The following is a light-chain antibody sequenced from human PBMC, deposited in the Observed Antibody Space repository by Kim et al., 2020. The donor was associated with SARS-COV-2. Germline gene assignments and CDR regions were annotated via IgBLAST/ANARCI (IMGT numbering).Light chain of an antibody. J-gene: IGKJ4*01. CDR1: QGINSY. CDR3: QHLNGYPLT. Sequence: ASIGDRVTITCRASQGINSYLAWYQQKPGKAPKLLIYASSTLQNGVPSRFSGSGSGKDFTLTISILQPEDFATYHCQHLNGYPLTIGGESKVDIK. V-gene: IGKV1-9*01. CDR2: ASS.